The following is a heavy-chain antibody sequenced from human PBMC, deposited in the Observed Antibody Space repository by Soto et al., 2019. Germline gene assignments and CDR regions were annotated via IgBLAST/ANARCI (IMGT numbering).Heavy chain of an antibody. CDR3: ARGITGTVSYYYGMDV. J-gene: IGHJ6*02. V-gene: IGHV1-69*12. CDR1: GGTFSSYA. D-gene: IGHD1-20*01. Sequence: QVQLVQSGAEVKKPGSSVKVSCKASGGTFSSYAISWVRQAPGQGLEWMGGIIPIFGTANYAQKFQGRVTITADESTRSADMELSSLRSEDTAVYYCARGITGTVSYYYGMDVWGQGTTVTVSS. CDR2: IIPIFGTA.